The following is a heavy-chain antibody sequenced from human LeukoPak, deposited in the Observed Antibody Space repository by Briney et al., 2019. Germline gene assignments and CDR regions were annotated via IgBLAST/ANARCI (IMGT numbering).Heavy chain of an antibody. V-gene: IGHV4-39*07. CDR1: GGSISSSYYY. CDR3: ARAIEVGAMTPFDY. Sequence: SETLSLTCTISGGSISSSYYYWGWIRQPPGKGLDWIGSIYYSGSTYYNPSLKSRVTISVDTSKNQLSLKLSSVTAADTAVYYCARAIEVGAMTPFDYWGQGTLVTVSS. J-gene: IGHJ4*02. CDR2: IYYSGST. D-gene: IGHD1-26*01.